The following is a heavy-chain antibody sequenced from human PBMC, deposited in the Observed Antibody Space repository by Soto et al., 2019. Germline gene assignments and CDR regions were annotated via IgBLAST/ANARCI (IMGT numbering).Heavy chain of an antibody. Sequence: QVQLVQSGAEVKKPGASAKVSCKASGYTFTSYDINWVRQATGQGREWMGWMNPNSGSTAYAQKFQGRVTMIRNTSISTAYMELSSLRSEDTAVYYCARERGAFDIWGQGTMVTVSS. CDR2: MNPNSGST. J-gene: IGHJ3*02. V-gene: IGHV1-8*01. CDR1: GYTFTSYD. CDR3: ARERGAFDI.